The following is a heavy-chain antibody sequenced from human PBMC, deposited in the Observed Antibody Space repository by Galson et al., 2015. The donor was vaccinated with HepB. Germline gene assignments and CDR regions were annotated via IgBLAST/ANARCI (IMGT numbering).Heavy chain of an antibody. CDR1: GFTFSSYW. D-gene: IGHD3-22*01. CDR3: ARDQDSSGYYYVIYLWDY. V-gene: IGHV3-7*01. J-gene: IGHJ4*02. CDR2: IKQDGSEK. Sequence: SLRLSCAASGFTFSSYWMSWVRQAPGKGLEWVANIKQDGSEKYYVDSVKGRFTISRDNAKNSLYLQMNSLRAEDTAVYYCARDQDSSGYYYVIYLWDYWGQGTLVTVSS.